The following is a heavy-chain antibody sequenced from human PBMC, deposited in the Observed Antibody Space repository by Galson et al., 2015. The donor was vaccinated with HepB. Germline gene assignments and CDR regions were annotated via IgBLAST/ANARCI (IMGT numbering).Heavy chain of an antibody. CDR3: AREESEDILTGYYSDY. CDR1: GYTFTSYG. J-gene: IGHJ4*02. D-gene: IGHD3-9*01. V-gene: IGHV1-3*01. Sequence: SVKVSCKASGYTFTSYGISWVRQAPGQRLEWMGWINAGNGNTKYSQKFQGRVTITRDTSASTAYMELSSLRSEDTAVYYCAREESEDILTGYYSDYWGQGTLVTVSS. CDR2: INAGNGNT.